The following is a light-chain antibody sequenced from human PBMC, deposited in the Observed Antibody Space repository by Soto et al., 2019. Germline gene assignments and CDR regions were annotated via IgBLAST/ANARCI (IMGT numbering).Light chain of an antibody. CDR2: GNS. V-gene: IGLV1-40*01. CDR3: QSYDNRLSGYV. J-gene: IGLJ1*01. Sequence: QPVLTQPPSVSGAPGQRVTISCTGSSSNIGAGYDVHWYQQLPGTAPKLLIYGNSNRPSGVPDRFSGSKSGTSASLAITGLQAEDEADYYCQSYDNRLSGYVFGTGTKLTVL. CDR1: SSNIGAGYD.